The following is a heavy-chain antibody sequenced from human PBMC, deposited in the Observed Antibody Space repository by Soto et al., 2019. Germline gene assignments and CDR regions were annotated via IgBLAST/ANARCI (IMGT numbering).Heavy chain of an antibody. CDR1: GFTLSSYS. Sequence: EVQLVESGGGRVKPGGSLRLSCAASGFTLSSYSMNWVRQAPGKGLEWVSSISSSSSYIYYADSVRGRFTISRDNAKNSLYLQMNSLRAEDTAVYYCARDWGGEGTFDYWGQGTLVTVSS. CDR3: ARDWGGEGTFDY. V-gene: IGHV3-21*01. J-gene: IGHJ4*02. CDR2: ISSSSSYI. D-gene: IGHD3-16*01.